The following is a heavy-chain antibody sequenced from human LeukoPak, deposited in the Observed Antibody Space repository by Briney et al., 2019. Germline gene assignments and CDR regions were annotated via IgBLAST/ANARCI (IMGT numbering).Heavy chain of an antibody. CDR1: GYTFTSYG. CDR3: ARSPYSNDAFDI. Sequence: ASVKVSCKASGYTFTSYGISWVRQAPGQGLEWMGWINPNSGGTNYAQKFQGRVTMTRDTSISTAYMELSRLRSDDTAVYYCARSPYSNDAFDIWGQGTMVTVSS. J-gene: IGHJ3*02. V-gene: IGHV1-2*02. D-gene: IGHD5-18*01. CDR2: INPNSGGT.